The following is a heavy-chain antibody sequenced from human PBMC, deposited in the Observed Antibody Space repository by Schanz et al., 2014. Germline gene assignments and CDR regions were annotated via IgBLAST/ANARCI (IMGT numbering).Heavy chain of an antibody. Sequence: QVQLVQSGAEVKKPGASVRLSCEASGYTFTSYDINWVRQAPGQGLEWMGRIIPILDKTNYAQKFQDRVTITADKSTSTAYMELSSLRSEDTAVYYCARGLGDERWLDLNEAFDIWGQGTIVTVSS. CDR2: IIPILDKT. CDR3: ARGLGDERWLDLNEAFDI. J-gene: IGHJ3*02. CDR1: GYTFTSYD. V-gene: IGHV1-69*09. D-gene: IGHD6-19*01.